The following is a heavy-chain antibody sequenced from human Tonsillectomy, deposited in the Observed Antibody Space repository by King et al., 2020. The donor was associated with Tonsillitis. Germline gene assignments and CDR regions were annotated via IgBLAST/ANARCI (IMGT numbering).Heavy chain of an antibody. J-gene: IGHJ4*02. D-gene: IGHD3-22*01. V-gene: IGHV4-39*01. CDR3: ARPYDSSGYWGN. CDR2: LYYRWRT. CDR1: GGSISSTSYY. Sequence: QLQESGPGLVKPSETLSLTCTVSGGSISSTSYYWGWLRPPPGKGLEWIGPLYYRWRTYYNPSLKSRVTISVDTSKNQFSLKLTSVTAADTAVYYCARPYDSSGYWGNWGQGTLVTVSS.